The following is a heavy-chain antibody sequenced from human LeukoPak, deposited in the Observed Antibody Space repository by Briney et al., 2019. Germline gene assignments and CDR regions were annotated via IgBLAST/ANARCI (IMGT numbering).Heavy chain of an antibody. Sequence: PSETLSLTCSVSGGSISSGDFYWSWIRQPPGKGLEWIGYIYYSGSTYYNPSLKSRVTISVDTSKNQFSLKLSSVTAADTAVYYCARASITMVRGVIIEYFDYWGQGTLVTVSS. CDR3: ARASITMVRGVIIEYFDY. CDR1: GGSISSGDFY. D-gene: IGHD3-10*01. V-gene: IGHV4-30-4*01. CDR2: IYYSGST. J-gene: IGHJ4*02.